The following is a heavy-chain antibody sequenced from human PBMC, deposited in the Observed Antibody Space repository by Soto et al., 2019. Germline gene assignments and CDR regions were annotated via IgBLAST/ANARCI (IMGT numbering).Heavy chain of an antibody. CDR3: ARVVTNSSGCPEYYYYGMDV. Sequence: QVQLVQSGAEVKKPGASVKVSCKASGYTFTSYYMHWVRQAPGQGLEWMGIINPSGGSTSYAQKLQRRDTMTRDMSTSTVYKELSSLRSEDTAVYYCARVVTNSSGCPEYYYYGMDVWGHGTTVTVSS. CDR2: INPSGGST. CDR1: GYTFTSYY. D-gene: IGHD6-19*01. J-gene: IGHJ6*02. V-gene: IGHV1-46*01.